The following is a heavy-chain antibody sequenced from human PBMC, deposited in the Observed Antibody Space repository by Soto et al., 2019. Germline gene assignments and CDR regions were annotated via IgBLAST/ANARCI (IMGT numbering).Heavy chain of an antibody. J-gene: IGHJ4*02. D-gene: IGHD3-22*01. CDR2: ISYDGSNK. CDR1: GFTFSSYG. V-gene: IGHV3-30*18. Sequence: GGSLRLSCAASGFTFSSYGMHWVRQAPGKGLEWVAVISYDGSNKYYADSVKGRFTISRDNSKNTLYLQMNSLRAEDTAVYYCAKAPYDSSGYCPDYWGQGTLVTVSS. CDR3: AKAPYDSSGYCPDY.